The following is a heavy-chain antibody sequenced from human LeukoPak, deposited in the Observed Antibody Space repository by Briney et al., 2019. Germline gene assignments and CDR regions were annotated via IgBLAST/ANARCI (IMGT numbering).Heavy chain of an antibody. CDR1: GFIFGNYN. J-gene: IGHJ4*02. V-gene: IGHV3-48*01. D-gene: IGHD2-21*02. Sequence: GGSLRLSCAASGFIFGNYNFIWVRQAPGKGPEWVSYISSSGSAIHYADPVKGRFTISRDNAKNSLYLQMDILRPEDTGVYYCARDLSATWYSLAYWGQSTLVTVSS. CDR3: ARDLSATWYSLAY. CDR2: ISSSGSAI.